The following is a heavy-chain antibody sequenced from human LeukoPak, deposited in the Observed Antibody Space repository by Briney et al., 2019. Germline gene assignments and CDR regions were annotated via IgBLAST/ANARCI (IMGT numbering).Heavy chain of an antibody. Sequence: GGSLRLSCAASGWMHWVRQAPGKGLVWVSGINHDGTGTYYADSVKGRFTISRDNAKNTVYLQMNSLSAEDTAVYYCAKVSELWLSSWGQGTLVTVSS. CDR1: GW. J-gene: IGHJ4*02. D-gene: IGHD5-18*01. CDR3: AKVSELWLSS. V-gene: IGHV3-74*01. CDR2: INHDGTGT.